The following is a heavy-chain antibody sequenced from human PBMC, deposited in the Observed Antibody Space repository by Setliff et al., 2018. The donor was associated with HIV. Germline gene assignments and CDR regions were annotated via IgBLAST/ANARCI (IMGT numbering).Heavy chain of an antibody. J-gene: IGHJ4*02. Sequence: ASVKVSCKASGYTFTNSDINWVRQATGQGLEWMGWMNPKSGNTGYAQRFQGRVTMTRDTSGSTAYMELSSLKSDDTAMYYCATSTSRFFWNGFYQGGFGSRNSHSFENWGQGTLVTVSS. D-gene: IGHD3-3*01. CDR2: MNPKSGNT. V-gene: IGHV1-8*02. CDR3: ATSTSRFFWNGFYQGGFGSRNSHSFEN. CDR1: GYTFTNSD.